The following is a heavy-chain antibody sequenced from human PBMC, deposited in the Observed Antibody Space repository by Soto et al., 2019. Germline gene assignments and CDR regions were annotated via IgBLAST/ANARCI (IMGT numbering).Heavy chain of an antibody. CDR1: GGSISSGGYY. Sequence: SETLSLTCTVSGGSISSGGYYWSWIRQHPGKGLEWIGYIYYSGSTYYNPSLKSRVTISVDTSKNQFPLKLSSVTAADTAVYYCAIRSTVTTGYYFDYWGQGTLVTVSS. V-gene: IGHV4-31*03. CDR2: IYYSGST. D-gene: IGHD4-17*01. CDR3: AIRSTVTTGYYFDY. J-gene: IGHJ4*02.